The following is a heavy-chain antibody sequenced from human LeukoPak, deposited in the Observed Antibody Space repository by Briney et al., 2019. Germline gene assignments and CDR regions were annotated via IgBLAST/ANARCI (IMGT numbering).Heavy chain of an antibody. CDR2: IDWDVDK. D-gene: IGHD6-19*01. Sequence: SGPALVKHTQTLTLTCTFTGFSLTTSGMRVNWIRQPPGKALEWLSRIDWDVDKYDRTYLKTRLTISKDTSKNQVVLTMTNMDPVDTATYYCARTTSSGWYFDYWGQGTLVTVSS. J-gene: IGHJ4*02. V-gene: IGHV2-70*04. CDR1: GFSLTTSGMR. CDR3: ARTTSSGWYFDY.